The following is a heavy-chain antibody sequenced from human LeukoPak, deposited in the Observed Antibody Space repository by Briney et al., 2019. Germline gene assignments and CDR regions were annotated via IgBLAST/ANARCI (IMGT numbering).Heavy chain of an antibody. CDR3: ARSYEEDNYYYYGMDV. D-gene: IGHD2-21*01. J-gene: IGHJ6*02. CDR2: IIPILGIA. Sequence: GASVKVSCKASGGTFSSYAISWVRQAPGQGLEWMGRIIPILGIANYAQKFQGRVTITADKSTSTAYMELSSLRSEDTAVYYCARSYEEDNYYYYGMDVWGQGTTVTVSS. CDR1: GGTFSSYA. V-gene: IGHV1-69*04.